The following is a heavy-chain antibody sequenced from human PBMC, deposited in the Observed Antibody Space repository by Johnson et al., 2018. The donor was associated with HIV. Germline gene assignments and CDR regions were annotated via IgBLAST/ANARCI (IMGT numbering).Heavy chain of an antibody. CDR2: LYSGGST. CDR1: GFTVSRNY. Sequence: VQLVESGGGLVQPGGSLRLSCAASGFTVSRNYMSWVRQAPGKGLEWVSVLYSGGSTYYADSVKGRFTISRDNSNNTLYLQMNSLRAEDTAVYYCARDHNHSNPGGAFDIWGQGTMVTVSS. J-gene: IGHJ3*02. CDR3: ARDHNHSNPGGAFDI. D-gene: IGHD1-14*01. V-gene: IGHV3-66*01.